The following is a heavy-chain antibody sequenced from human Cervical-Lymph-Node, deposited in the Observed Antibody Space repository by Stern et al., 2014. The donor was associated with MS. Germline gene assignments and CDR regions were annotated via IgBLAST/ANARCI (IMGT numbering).Heavy chain of an antibody. V-gene: IGHV2-70*04. CDR2: IDWHDQT. J-gene: IGHJ4*02. CDR1: GFSLVTSGVR. D-gene: IGHD3-3*01. CDR3: ARMMGSGYRHYFDY. Sequence: VTLRESGPALVKPTQTLTLTCTFSGFSLVTSGVRVSWIRQPPGKALEWLARIDWHDQTFYKTSLMTRLTISKDTSKNQVVLTMTNVDPVDTATYYCARMMGSGYRHYFDYWGQGTPVTVS.